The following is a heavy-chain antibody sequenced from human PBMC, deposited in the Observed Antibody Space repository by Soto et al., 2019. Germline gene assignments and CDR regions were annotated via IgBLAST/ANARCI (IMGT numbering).Heavy chain of an antibody. CDR1: GYAFSDYG. V-gene: IGHV1-18*01. CDR3: VRDFLHYDVSTGSYSDCFDP. CDR2: VSALDGDK. Sequence: QIQMVQSGGEVKKPGASVKVSCKASGYAFSDYGISWVRQAPGQGPEWMGWVSALDGDKNYAQRFQGRLIMTTDTPTNTAYMELRSLRSDDTAVYYCVRDFLHYDVSTGSYSDCFDPWGQGTLVIVSS. D-gene: IGHD3-9*01. J-gene: IGHJ5*02.